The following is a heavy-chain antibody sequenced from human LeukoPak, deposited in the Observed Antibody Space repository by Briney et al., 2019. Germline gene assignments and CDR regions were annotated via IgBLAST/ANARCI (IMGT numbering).Heavy chain of an antibody. D-gene: IGHD6-13*01. V-gene: IGHV4-34*01. CDR2: INHSGST. J-gene: IGHJ4*02. Sequence: SETLSLTCAVYGGSFSGYYWSWIRQPPGKGLEWIGEINHSGSTNYNPSLKSRVTISVDTSKNQFSLKLSSVTAADTAVYYCATSTWIKYFDYWGQGTLVTVSS. CDR3: ATSTWIKYFDY. CDR1: GGSFSGYY.